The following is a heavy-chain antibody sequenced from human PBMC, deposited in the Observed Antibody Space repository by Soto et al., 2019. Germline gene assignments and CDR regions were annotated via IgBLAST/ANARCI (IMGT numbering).Heavy chain of an antibody. CDR1: GFTFSSYA. Sequence: GGSLRLSCAASGFTFSSYAMSWVRQAPGKGLEWVSAISGSGGSTYYADSVKGRFTISRDDSKNTLYLQMNSLRAEDTAVYYCDGRGGYYYGMDVWGQGTTVTVSS. CDR2: ISGSGGST. D-gene: IGHD2-15*01. V-gene: IGHV3-23*01. CDR3: DGRGGYYYGMDV. J-gene: IGHJ6*02.